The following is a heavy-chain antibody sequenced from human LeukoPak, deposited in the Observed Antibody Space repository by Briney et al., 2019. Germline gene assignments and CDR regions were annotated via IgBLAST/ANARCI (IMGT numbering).Heavy chain of an antibody. D-gene: IGHD1-26*01. V-gene: IGHV1-69*04. CDR3: ARDEGSYHGDYFDY. J-gene: IGHJ4*02. CDR2: IIPILGIA. CDR1: GGTFSSYT. Sequence: XVKVSCKASGGTFSSYTISWVRQAPGQGLEWMGRIIPILGIANYAQKFQGRVTITADKSTSTAYMELSSLRSEDTAVYYCARDEGSYHGDYFDYWGQGTLVTVSS.